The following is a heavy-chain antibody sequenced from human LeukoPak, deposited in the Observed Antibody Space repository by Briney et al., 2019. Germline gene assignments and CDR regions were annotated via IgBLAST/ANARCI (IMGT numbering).Heavy chain of an antibody. CDR2: INHSGST. J-gene: IGHJ4*02. V-gene: IGHV4-34*01. CDR1: GGSFSGYY. CDR3: ARPYCSSTSCYDWDDY. Sequence: SETLSLTCAVYGGSFSGYYWSWIRQPPGKGLEWIGEINHSGSTNYNPSLKSRVTISVDTSKNQFSLKLSSVTAADTAVYYCARPYCSSTSCYDWDDYWGQGTLVTVSS. D-gene: IGHD2-2*01.